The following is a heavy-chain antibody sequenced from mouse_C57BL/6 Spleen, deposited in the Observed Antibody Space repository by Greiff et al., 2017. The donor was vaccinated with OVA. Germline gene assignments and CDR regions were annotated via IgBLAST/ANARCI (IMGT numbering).Heavy chain of an antibody. CDR2: INPNYGTT. CDR3: ARRADGWAMDY. V-gene: IGHV1-39*01. D-gene: IGHD1-1*02. CDR1: GYSFTDYY. Sequence: VQLQQSGPELVKPGASVKISCKASGYSFTDYYMNWVKQRNGKSLEWIGVINPNYGTTSYNQKLKGKATLTVDQSSSTAYMQLNSLTSEDSAVDYYARRADGWAMDYWGQGTSVTVSS. J-gene: IGHJ4*01.